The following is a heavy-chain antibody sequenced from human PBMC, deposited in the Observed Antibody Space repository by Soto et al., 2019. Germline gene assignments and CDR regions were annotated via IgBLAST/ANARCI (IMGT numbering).Heavy chain of an antibody. Sequence: ASVKVSCKVSGYTLTELSMHWVLQAPGKGLEWMGGFDPEDGETIYAQKFQGRVTMTEDTSTDTAYMELSSLRSEDTAVYYCATLQWLVHAGWFDPWGQGTLVTVSS. J-gene: IGHJ5*02. CDR1: GYTLTELS. V-gene: IGHV1-24*01. CDR3: ATLQWLVHAGWFDP. D-gene: IGHD6-19*01. CDR2: FDPEDGET.